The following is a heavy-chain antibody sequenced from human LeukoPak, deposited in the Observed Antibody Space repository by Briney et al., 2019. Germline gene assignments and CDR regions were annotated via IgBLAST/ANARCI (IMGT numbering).Heavy chain of an antibody. Sequence: SETLSLTCSVSGASFSTNYWSWIRQPPGGGLEWIGYVFDSGSTNYNPSLKSRVTISVDTSTKQFSLRLSSVTAADTAVYYCARLYQQSKWKYYYYYMDVWGKGTAVTVSS. D-gene: IGHD1-1*01. CDR3: ARLYQQSKWKYYYYYMDV. J-gene: IGHJ6*03. V-gene: IGHV4-59*01. CDR1: GASFSTNY. CDR2: VFDSGST.